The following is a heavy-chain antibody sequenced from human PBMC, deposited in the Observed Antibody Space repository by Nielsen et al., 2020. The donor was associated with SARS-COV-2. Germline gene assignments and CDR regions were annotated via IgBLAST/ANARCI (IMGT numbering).Heavy chain of an antibody. V-gene: IGHV3-11*05. CDR3: ARDSRRNEYDFWSEDAFDI. J-gene: IGHJ3*02. Sequence: VRQMPGKGLEWVSYISSSSSYTNYADSVKGRFTISRDNAKNSLYLQMNSLRAEDTAVYYCARDSRRNEYDFWSEDAFDIWGQGTMVTVSS. CDR2: ISSSSSYT. D-gene: IGHD3-3*01.